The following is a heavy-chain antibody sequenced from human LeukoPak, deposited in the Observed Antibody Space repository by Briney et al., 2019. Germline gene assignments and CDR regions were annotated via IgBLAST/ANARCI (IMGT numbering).Heavy chain of an antibody. J-gene: IGHJ4*02. Sequence: PGGSLRLSCAASGFTFSDCYMSWIRQAPGKGLEWVSYISSSGSTIYYADSVKGRFTISRDNAKNSLYLQMNSLRAEATAVYYCARDSGYDWTLFDYWGQGTLVTVSS. D-gene: IGHD5-12*01. CDR1: GFTFSDCY. CDR2: ISSSGSTI. V-gene: IGHV3-11*01. CDR3: ARDSGYDWTLFDY.